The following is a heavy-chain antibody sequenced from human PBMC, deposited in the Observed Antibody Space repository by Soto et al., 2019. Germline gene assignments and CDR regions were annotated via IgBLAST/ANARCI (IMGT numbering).Heavy chain of an antibody. CDR1: GFPFNTYS. J-gene: IGHJ4*02. Sequence: EVQLLESGGGVVQPGRSLRLSCAASGFPFNTYSMTWVRQAPGKGLEWVSAISDRNERIVYDDSVRGRFTISRYESENKLYLQMTWLRVEDRAGDFYVILALGKCDYWGQGILVTVSS. V-gene: IGHV3-23*01. CDR3: VILALGKCDY. CDR2: ISDRNERI. D-gene: IGHD1-26*01.